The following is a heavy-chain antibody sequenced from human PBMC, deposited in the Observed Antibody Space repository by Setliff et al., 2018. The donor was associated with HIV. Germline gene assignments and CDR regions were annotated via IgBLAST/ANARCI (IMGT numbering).Heavy chain of an antibody. Sequence: PSETLSLTCIVSGAPISSGTWSWIRQPPGKGLQWIGFIYNTETTNYSPSLKSRVTISLDTSKNQFPLKLTSLTAADTAVYYCARGGTSSNWFDPWGQGTLVTVSS. CDR3: ARGGTSSNWFDP. V-gene: IGHV4-59*01. D-gene: IGHD2-2*01. CDR2: IYNTETT. CDR1: GAPISSGT. J-gene: IGHJ5*02.